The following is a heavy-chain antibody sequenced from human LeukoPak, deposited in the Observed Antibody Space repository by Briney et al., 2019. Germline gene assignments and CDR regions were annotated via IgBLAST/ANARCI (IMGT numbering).Heavy chain of an antibody. D-gene: IGHD2-21*01. V-gene: IGHV4-39*02. CDR1: AGSISSSSFF. Sequence: SETLSLTCTVSAGSISSSSFFWGWIRQPPGKGLEWIGNIFPSGKTYYNPSLKSRLTVSVDTSKKHFSLRLSSVTAADTAVYFCARMVANSDAFDVWGQGTMVTVSS. CDR3: ARMVANSDAFDV. J-gene: IGHJ3*01. CDR2: IFPSGKT.